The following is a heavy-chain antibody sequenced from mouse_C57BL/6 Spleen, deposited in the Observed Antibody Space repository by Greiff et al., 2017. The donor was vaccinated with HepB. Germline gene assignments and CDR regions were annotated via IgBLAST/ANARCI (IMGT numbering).Heavy chain of an antibody. CDR3: ARSWDDGLTGFAY. Sequence: EVQLQQSGPELVKPGASVKISCKASGYTFTDYYMNWVKQSHGKSLEWIGDINPNNGGTSYNQKFKGKATLTVDKSSSTAYMELRSLTSEDSAVYYCARSWDDGLTGFAYWGQGTLVTVSA. V-gene: IGHV1-26*01. CDR2: INPNNGGT. D-gene: IGHD2-3*01. J-gene: IGHJ3*01. CDR1: GYTFTDYY.